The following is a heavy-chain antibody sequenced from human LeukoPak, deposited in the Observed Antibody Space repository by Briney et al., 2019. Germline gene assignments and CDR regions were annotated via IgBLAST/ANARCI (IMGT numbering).Heavy chain of an antibody. Sequence: SETLSLTCTVSGGSISSSSYYWGWLRQPPGKGLEWIGSIYYSGSTYYNPSLKSRVTISVDTSKNQFSLKLSSVTAADTAVYYCARSDAFDIWGQGTMVTVSS. J-gene: IGHJ3*02. V-gene: IGHV4-39*01. CDR1: GGSISSSSYY. CDR3: ARSDAFDI. CDR2: IYYSGST.